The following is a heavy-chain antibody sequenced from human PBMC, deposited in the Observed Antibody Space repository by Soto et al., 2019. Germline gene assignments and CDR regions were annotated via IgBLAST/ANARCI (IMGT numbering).Heavy chain of an antibody. V-gene: IGHV1-3*01. J-gene: IGHJ4*02. Sequence: ASVKVSCKASGYTFTSYAMHWVRQAPGQRLEWMGWINAGNGNTKYSQKFQGRVTITRDTSASTAYMELSSLRSEDTAVYYCARGIRYFDWHGDYWGQGTLVTVSS. CDR2: INAGNGNT. D-gene: IGHD3-9*01. CDR1: GYTFTSYA. CDR3: ARGIRYFDWHGDY.